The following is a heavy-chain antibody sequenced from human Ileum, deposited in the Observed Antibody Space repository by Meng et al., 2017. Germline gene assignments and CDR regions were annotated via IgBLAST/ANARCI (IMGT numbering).Heavy chain of an antibody. CDR3: ARAGYSYSTGYYFDS. CDR2: VYYTGST. CDR1: YGSISNYY. Sequence: GSLRLSCTVSYGSISNYYWTWIRQPPGKGLEWIGFVYYTGSTNYNPTLKSRVTISLEASKNQFSLRLTSVTAADTAVYYCARAGYSYSTGYYFDSWGQGTLVTVSS. V-gene: IGHV4-59*01. J-gene: IGHJ4*02. D-gene: IGHD5-18*01.